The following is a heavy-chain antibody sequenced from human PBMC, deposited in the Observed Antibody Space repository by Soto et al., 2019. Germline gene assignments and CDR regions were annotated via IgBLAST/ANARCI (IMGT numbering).Heavy chain of an antibody. J-gene: IGHJ5*02. D-gene: IGHD2-2*01. Sequence: EXSVKVSCKASAGTFSSYAISWVRQAPGQGLEWMGGIIPIFGTANYAQKFQGRVTITADESTSTAYMELSSLRSEDTAVYYCAREYQLLEANWFDPWGQGTLVTVS. V-gene: IGHV1-69*13. CDR3: AREYQLLEANWFDP. CDR1: AGTFSSYA. CDR2: IIPIFGTA.